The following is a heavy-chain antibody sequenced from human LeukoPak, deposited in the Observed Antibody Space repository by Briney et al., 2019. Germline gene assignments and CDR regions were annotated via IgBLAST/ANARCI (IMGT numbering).Heavy chain of an antibody. V-gene: IGHV3-7*01. CDR1: GFSFSSSW. D-gene: IGHD5-18*01. CDR3: ARILTYSYGLDY. J-gene: IGHJ4*02. CDR2: TKEDESEI. Sequence: PGGSLRLSCAASGFSFSSSWMTWVRQAPGKGLEWVGNTKEDESEIYYVDSVKGRFTAPRDNAKNSLYLQMNSLRAEDTAVYYCARILTYSYGLDYWGQGILVTVSS.